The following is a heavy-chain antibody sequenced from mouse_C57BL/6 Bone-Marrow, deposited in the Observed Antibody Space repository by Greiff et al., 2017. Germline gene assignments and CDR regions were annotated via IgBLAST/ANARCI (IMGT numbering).Heavy chain of an antibody. CDR2: IYPRDGST. J-gene: IGHJ1*03. CDR3: AMDYGSSYRYFDV. Sequence: VQLQESGPELVKPGASVKLSCKASGYTFTSYDINWVKQRPGQGLEWIGWIYPRDGSTKYNEKFKGKATLTVDTSSSTAYMELHSLTSEVSAVYFCAMDYGSSYRYFDVWGTGTTVTVSS. V-gene: IGHV1-85*01. D-gene: IGHD1-1*01. CDR1: GYTFTSYD.